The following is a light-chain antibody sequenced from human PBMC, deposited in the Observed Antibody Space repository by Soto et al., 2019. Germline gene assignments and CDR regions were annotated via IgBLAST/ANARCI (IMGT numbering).Light chain of an antibody. Sequence: DLQMTQSPSSLSASVGDRVTITCQASHDISNYLNWYQQKPGKAPKLLIYDASNLETGVPSRFSGSGSGTDFTFTISSLQPEDIATYYCQQYDNLPTYTFGQGTKLEIK. V-gene: IGKV1-33*01. CDR2: DAS. CDR1: HDISNY. J-gene: IGKJ2*01. CDR3: QQYDNLPTYT.